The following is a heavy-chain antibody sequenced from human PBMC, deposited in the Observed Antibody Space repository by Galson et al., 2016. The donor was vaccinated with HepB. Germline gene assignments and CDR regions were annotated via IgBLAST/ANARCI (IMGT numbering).Heavy chain of an antibody. CDR3: VTDSSSSRGDVFDI. CDR1: GDTLNDFP. V-gene: IGHV1-24*01. CDR2: FDPGDDEI. Sequence: SVKVSCKVSGDTLNDFPIHWVRQSRGKGFEWMGGFDPGDDEIYYTEKLQGRVTMTEDTATDTGYMELTSLRSEDTAVYYCVTDSSSSRGDVFDIWGQGTVVTVSS. D-gene: IGHD6-13*01. J-gene: IGHJ3*02.